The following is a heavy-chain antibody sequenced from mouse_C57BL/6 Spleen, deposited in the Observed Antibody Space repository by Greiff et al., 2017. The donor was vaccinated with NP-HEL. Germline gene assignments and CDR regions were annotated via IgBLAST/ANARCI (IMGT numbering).Heavy chain of an antibody. Sequence: QVQLKESDAELVKPGASVKISCKVSGYTFTDHTIHWMKQRPEQGLEWIGYIYPRDGSTKYNEKFKGKATLTADKSSSTAYMQLNSLTSEDSAVYFCARGEIYYYGSSYHLDYWGQGTTLTVSS. CDR1: GYTFTDHT. V-gene: IGHV1-78*01. CDR3: ARGEIYYYGSSYHLDY. J-gene: IGHJ2*01. CDR2: IYPRDGST. D-gene: IGHD1-1*01.